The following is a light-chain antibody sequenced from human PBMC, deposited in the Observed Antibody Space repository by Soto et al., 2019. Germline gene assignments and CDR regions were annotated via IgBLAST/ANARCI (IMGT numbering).Light chain of an antibody. Sequence: QSALTQPASVSGSPGQSITISCTGTSSDVGGYNYVSWYQQHPGKAPKLMIYEVSNRPSGVSNRFSGSKSGNTASLTISGLQAEDEADYYCSSSTSSTTIYVFGTGTKVTVL. CDR3: SSSTSSTTIYV. J-gene: IGLJ1*01. V-gene: IGLV2-14*01. CDR2: EVS. CDR1: SSDVGGYNY.